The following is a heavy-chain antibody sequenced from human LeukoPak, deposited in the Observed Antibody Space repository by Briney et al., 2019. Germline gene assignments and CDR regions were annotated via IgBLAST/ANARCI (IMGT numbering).Heavy chain of an antibody. D-gene: IGHD2-15*01. J-gene: IGHJ3*02. Sequence: GGSLRLSCAASGFSFSNYVMHWVRQAPGKGLEYVSAIMPNGETRGYANSMEGRFTISRDNSKNTLYLQMGSLRAEDMAIYYCARDRGGGFAFDIWGQGTLVTVSS. CDR1: GFSFSNYV. V-gene: IGHV3-64*01. CDR2: IMPNGETR. CDR3: ARDRGGGFAFDI.